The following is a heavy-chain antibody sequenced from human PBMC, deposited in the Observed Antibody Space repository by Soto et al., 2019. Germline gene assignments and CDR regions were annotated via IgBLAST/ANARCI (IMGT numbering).Heavy chain of an antibody. V-gene: IGHV3-7*03. D-gene: IGHD4-4*01. CDR3: AGWGGHDYNY. CDR1: GFTFTDFY. CDR2: IRPDGSET. J-gene: IGHJ4*02. Sequence: EVQLVQSGGGLVQPGGSLRLSCVGSGFTFTDFYMNWVRQAPGKGLEWVANIRPDGSETNYVESVKGRFTTSRDNAKNSLFLQMNSLGADDMAVYYCAGWGGHDYNYWGQGILVTVSS.